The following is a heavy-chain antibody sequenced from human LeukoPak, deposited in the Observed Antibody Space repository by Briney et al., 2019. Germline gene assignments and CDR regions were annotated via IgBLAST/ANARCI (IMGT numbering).Heavy chain of an antibody. J-gene: IGHJ4*02. V-gene: IGHV1-46*01. Sequence: GASVKVSCKASGYTFRTYYIHWVRQAPGQGLEWMGVINPSGVSTTYAQKFQGRVTMTRDTSTSTHYMELSSLSSEATAVYFCVRDLYSSTLSPYYWGQGTLVTVSS. CDR2: INPSGVST. CDR1: GYTFRTYY. D-gene: IGHD6-13*01. CDR3: VRDLYSSTLSPYY.